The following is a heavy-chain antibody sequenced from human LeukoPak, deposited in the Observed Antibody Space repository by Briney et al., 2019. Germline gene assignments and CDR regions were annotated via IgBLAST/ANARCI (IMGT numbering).Heavy chain of an antibody. V-gene: IGHV4-59*12. D-gene: IGHD5-12*01. Sequence: PSETLSLTCTFTGYFNVSYYWRELRQPPGKGLEWIGYIYYRGTSCYNPFLLSRVTISVDTSKNQFTLKLNSVTAADTAGYYCARLPRSGGYDHCDHCGQGILVIVSS. J-gene: IGHJ4*02. CDR1: GYFNVSYY. CDR3: ARLPRSGGYDHCDH. CDR2: IYYRGTS.